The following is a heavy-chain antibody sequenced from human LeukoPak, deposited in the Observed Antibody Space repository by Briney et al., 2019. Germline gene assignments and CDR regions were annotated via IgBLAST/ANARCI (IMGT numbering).Heavy chain of an antibody. CDR3: ATEVWFRADS. J-gene: IGHJ4*02. Sequence: GGSLRLSCAASGFTFSVYWMTWVRQAPGKGLEWVATIDQYGGQKNYVESVKARFTISRDNAENSLFLQMNSLRADDTAVYYCATEVWFRADSWGRGTLVTVSS. D-gene: IGHD3-10*01. CDR2: IDQYGGQK. CDR1: GFTFSVYW. V-gene: IGHV3-7*05.